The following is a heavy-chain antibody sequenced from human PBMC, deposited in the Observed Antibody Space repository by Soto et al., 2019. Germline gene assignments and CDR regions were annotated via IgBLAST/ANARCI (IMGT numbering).Heavy chain of an antibody. CDR2: ISAYNGNT. CDR3: ARGKQLARLDAFDI. Sequence: GASVKVSCKASGYTFTSYGIRWVRPAPGQGLEGMGWISAYNGNTNYAQKLQGRVTMTTDTSTSTAYMELRSLGSDDTAVDYCARGKQLARLDAFDIWGQGTMVTVSS. J-gene: IGHJ3*02. CDR1: GYTFTSYG. D-gene: IGHD6-13*01. V-gene: IGHV1-18*04.